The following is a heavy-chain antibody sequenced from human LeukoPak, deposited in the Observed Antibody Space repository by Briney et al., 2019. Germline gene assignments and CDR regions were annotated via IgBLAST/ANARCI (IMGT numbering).Heavy chain of an antibody. CDR2: INHSGST. CDR3: ARGHSV. Sequence: NTSEALSLTCAVYGGSFSGYYWSWIRQPPGKGLEWIGEINHSGSTNYNPSLKSRVTISVDTSKNQFSLKLSSVTAADTAVYYCARGHSVWGQGTLVTVSS. CDR1: GGSFSGYY. J-gene: IGHJ4*02. V-gene: IGHV4-34*01.